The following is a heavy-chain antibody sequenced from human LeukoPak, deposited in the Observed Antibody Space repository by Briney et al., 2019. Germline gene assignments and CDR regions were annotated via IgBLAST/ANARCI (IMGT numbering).Heavy chain of an antibody. CDR3: AGDPFVEMATARPP. V-gene: IGHV4-59*08. CDR1: GGSISSYY. D-gene: IGHD5-24*01. J-gene: IGHJ5*02. Sequence: SGTLSLTCTVSGGSISSYYWSWIRQPPGKGLEWIGYIYYSGSTNYNPSLKSRVTISVDTSKNQFSLKLSSVTAADTAVYYCAGDPFVEMATARPPWGQGTLVTVSS. CDR2: IYYSGST.